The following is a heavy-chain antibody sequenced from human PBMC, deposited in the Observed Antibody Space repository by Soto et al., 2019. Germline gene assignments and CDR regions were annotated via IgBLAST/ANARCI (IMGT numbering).Heavy chain of an antibody. Sequence: SVKVSCKTSGGTFSRYAISWVRQAPGQGLEWMGGIIPMFGTANYAQKFQGRVTITADESTSTAYMELSSLRSEDTAVYYCARVIGGLYYFDYWGQGTLVTVSS. CDR3: ARVIGGLYYFDY. CDR2: IIPMFGTA. CDR1: GGTFSRYA. D-gene: IGHD3-16*01. V-gene: IGHV1-69*13. J-gene: IGHJ4*02.